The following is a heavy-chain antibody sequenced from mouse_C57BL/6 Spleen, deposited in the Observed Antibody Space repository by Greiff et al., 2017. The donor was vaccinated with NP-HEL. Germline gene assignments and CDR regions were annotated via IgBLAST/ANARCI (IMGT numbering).Heavy chain of an antibody. CDR1: GYTFTDYY. Sequence: EVQLQQSGPVLVKPGASVKMSCKASGYTFTDYYMNWVKQSHGKSLEWIGVINPYNGGTSYNQKFKGKATLTVDKSSSTAYMELNSLTSDDSAVYYCARFLGYPYYYAMDYWGQGTSVTVSS. V-gene: IGHV1-19*01. CDR3: ARFLGYPYYYAMDY. D-gene: IGHD2-2*01. CDR2: INPYNGGT. J-gene: IGHJ4*01.